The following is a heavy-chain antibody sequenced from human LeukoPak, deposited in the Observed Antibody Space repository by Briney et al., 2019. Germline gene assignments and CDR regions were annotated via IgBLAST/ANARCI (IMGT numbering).Heavy chain of an antibody. CDR1: GFTFSNYG. CDR3: AKGEGYSSGGGYFDY. CDR2: ISYGGSNE. Sequence: GGSLRLSCAASGFTFSNYGMHWVRQVPGKGLEWVALISYGGSNEYYARSVKGRFTISRDNSKNTVYLQMNSLRAEDTAVYYCAKGEGYSSGGGYFDYWGQGTLVTVSS. D-gene: IGHD6-25*01. J-gene: IGHJ4*02. V-gene: IGHV3-30*18.